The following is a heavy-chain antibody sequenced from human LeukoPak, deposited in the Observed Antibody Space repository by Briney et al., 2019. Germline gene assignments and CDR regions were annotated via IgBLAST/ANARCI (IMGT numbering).Heavy chain of an antibody. CDR1: GGSISSYY. V-gene: IGHV4-59*08. Sequence: SETLSLTCTVSGGSISSYYWSWLRQPPGKGLEWIGYIYYSGSTNYNPSLKSRVTISVDTSKNQFSLKLSSVTAADTAVYYCARQGYCSGGSCPKYYGMDVWGQGTTVTVSS. D-gene: IGHD2-15*01. J-gene: IGHJ6*02. CDR2: IYYSGST. CDR3: ARQGYCSGGSCPKYYGMDV.